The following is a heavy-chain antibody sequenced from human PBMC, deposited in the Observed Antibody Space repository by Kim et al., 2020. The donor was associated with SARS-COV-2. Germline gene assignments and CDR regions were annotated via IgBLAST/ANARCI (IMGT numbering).Heavy chain of an antibody. CDR3: ARAREKSFDY. CDR2: ISNDETYQ. Sequence: GGSLRLSCAXSGFSFSSRGIHWVRQAPGKGLEWVAVISNDETYQNYADSVRGRFTISRDNSKNTVDLQMNSLRVEDTAVYYCARAREKSFDYWGQGTLVTVSS. J-gene: IGHJ4*02. V-gene: IGHV3-30*03. CDR1: GFSFSSRG.